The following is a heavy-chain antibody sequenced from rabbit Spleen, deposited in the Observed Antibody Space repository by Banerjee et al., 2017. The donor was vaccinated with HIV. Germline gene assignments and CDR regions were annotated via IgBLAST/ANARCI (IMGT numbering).Heavy chain of an antibody. Sequence: QEQLGGSGGGRVRPEGPLPLTGKASGSPFIVKAVRCWVRQAPGKGLQWIACINVYTGKPVYETWAKGRFTISRTSSTTVTLQMTSLTAADTATYFCARAIVPWLGLTRLDLWAQAPSSPS. V-gene: IGHV1S45*01. CDR1: GSPFIVKAV. CDR2: INVYTGKP. J-gene: IGHJ3*01. CDR3: ARAIVPWLGLTRLDL. D-gene: IGHD4-1*01.